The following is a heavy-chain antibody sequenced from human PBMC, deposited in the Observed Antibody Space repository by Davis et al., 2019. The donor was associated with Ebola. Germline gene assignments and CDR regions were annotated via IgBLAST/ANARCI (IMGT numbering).Heavy chain of an antibody. CDR3: ARVSSRRCRGNTCYSAYHSYYMDV. CDR2: IYKTEST. D-gene: IGHD2-21*02. J-gene: IGHJ6*03. CDR1: GASISSGDYY. Sequence: PSETLSLTCLVSGASISSGDYYWSWIRQSPEKDLEWAGYIYKTESTHYNPSLKTRINISIDTSKNQFSLKLSSVTAADTAVYYCARVSSRRCRGNTCYSAYHSYYMDVWGKGTTVTVSS. V-gene: IGHV4-30-4*08.